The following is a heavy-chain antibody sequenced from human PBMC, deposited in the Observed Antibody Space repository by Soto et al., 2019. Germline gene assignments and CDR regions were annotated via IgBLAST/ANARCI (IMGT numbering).Heavy chain of an antibody. J-gene: IGHJ4*02. D-gene: IGHD3-22*01. CDR3: AASYYYDNSGYYAYYVDY. CDR1: GFTFINSA. Sequence: SVKVSCKASGFTFINSAVQWVRQARGQRLEWIGWIVVGSGNTNYAQKFQERVTITRDLSTSTAYMELSSLRSEDTAVYYCAASYYYDNSGYYAYYVDYWGQGALVTVSS. CDR2: IVVGSGNT. V-gene: IGHV1-58*01.